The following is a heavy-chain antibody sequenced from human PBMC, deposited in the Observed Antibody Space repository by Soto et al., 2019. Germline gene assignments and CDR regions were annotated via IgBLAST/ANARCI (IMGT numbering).Heavy chain of an antibody. J-gene: IGHJ4*02. D-gene: IGHD3-3*01. V-gene: IGHV6-1*01. CDR1: GDSVSSNSAA. CDR3: VRDGDGSGRTDFQY. CDR2: TYYRSKWFN. Sequence: XQTRSLTCAISGDSVSSNSAAWNLIRQSPSRGLEWLGRTYYRSKWFNEYALSVKSRISINADTSKNRFSLQLSSVTLEDTAVYYCVRDGDGSGRTDFQYWGQGTLVTVSS.